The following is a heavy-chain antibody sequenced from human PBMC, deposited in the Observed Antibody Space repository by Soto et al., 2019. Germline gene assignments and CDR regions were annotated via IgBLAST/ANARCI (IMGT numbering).Heavy chain of an antibody. CDR1: GFTFSSYG. D-gene: IGHD3-16*01. V-gene: IGHV3-33*01. J-gene: IGHJ6*02. CDR2: IWYDGSNK. Sequence: GGSLRLSCAASGFTFSSYGMHWVRQAPGKGLEWVAVIWYDGSNKYYADSVKGRFTISRDNSKNTLYLQMNSLRAEDTAVYYCARVFWGGSMGMDVWGQGTTVTVSS. CDR3: ARVFWGGSMGMDV.